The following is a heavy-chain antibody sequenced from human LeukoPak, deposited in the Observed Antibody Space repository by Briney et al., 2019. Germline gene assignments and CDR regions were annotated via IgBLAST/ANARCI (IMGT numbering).Heavy chain of an antibody. CDR2: INPSGGST. J-gene: IGHJ4*02. D-gene: IGHD3-22*01. V-gene: IGHV1-46*01. Sequence: ASVKVSCKASGYIFTGYYMHWVRQAPGQGLEWMGIINPSGGSTSYAQKFQGRVTMTRDMSTSTVYMELSSLRSEDTAVYYCARDRALDYYYDSSGFFDYWGQGTLVTVSS. CDR3: ARDRALDYYYDSSGFFDY. CDR1: GYIFTGYY.